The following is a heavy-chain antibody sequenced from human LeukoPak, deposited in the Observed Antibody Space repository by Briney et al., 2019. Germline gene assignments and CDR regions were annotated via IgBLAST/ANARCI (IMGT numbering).Heavy chain of an antibody. CDR1: GYTFTGYY. Sequence: VASVKLSCDVSGYTFTGYYMHWARQSPGQRLESMRWINPNSGGTNYAQKFQGRVTMTRDTSISTAYMELSRLRSDDTAVYYCARENSGYDVVEFDPWGQGTLVTVSS. D-gene: IGHD5-12*01. CDR2: INPNSGGT. V-gene: IGHV1-2*02. CDR3: ARENSGYDVVEFDP. J-gene: IGHJ5*02.